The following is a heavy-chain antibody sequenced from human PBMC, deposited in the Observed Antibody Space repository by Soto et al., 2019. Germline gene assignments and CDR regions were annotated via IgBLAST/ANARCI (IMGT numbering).Heavy chain of an antibody. J-gene: IGHJ5*02. V-gene: IGHV1-24*01. Sequence: ASVKVSCKVSGYTLTELSMHWVRQAPGKGLEWMGGFDPEDGETIYAQKFQGRVTMTEDTSTDTAYMELSSLRSEDTAVYYCATGVDTMVRGGIGLYFGMDAWGEGSLVTVYS. CDR3: ATGVDTMVRGGIGLYFGMDA. CDR1: GYTLTELS. D-gene: IGHD3-10*01. CDR2: FDPEDGET.